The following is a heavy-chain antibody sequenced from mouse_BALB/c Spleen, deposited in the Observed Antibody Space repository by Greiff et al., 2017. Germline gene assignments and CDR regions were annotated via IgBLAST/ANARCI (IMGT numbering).Heavy chain of an antibody. CDR3: AREGALTGPAWFAY. V-gene: IGHV5-15*02. CDR2: ISNLAYSI. J-gene: IGHJ3*01. Sequence: EVHLVESGGGLVQPGGSRKLSCAASGFTFSDYGMAWVRQAPGKGPEWVAFISNLAYSIYYADTVTGRFTISRENAKNTLYLEMSSLRSEDTAMYYCAREGALTGPAWFAYWGQGTLVTVSA. CDR1: GFTFSDYG. D-gene: IGHD4-1*01.